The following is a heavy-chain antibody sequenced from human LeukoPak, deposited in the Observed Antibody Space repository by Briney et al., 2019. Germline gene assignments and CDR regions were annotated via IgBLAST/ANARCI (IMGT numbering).Heavy chain of an antibody. CDR1: GYTFTSYG. Sequence: ASVKVSCKVSGYTFTSYGISWVRQAPGQGLEWMGWISAYNGNTNYAQKLQGRVTMTTDTSTSTAYMELRSLRSDDTAVYYCARDAIVRNDFWSGYYLDRGKPGGLNWFDPWGQGTLVTVSS. V-gene: IGHV1-18*01. CDR2: ISAYNGNT. J-gene: IGHJ5*02. CDR3: ARDAIVRNDFWSGYYLDRGKPGGLNWFDP. D-gene: IGHD3-3*01.